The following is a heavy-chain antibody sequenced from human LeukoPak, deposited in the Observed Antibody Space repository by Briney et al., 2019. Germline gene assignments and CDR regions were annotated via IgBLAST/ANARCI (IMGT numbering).Heavy chain of an antibody. V-gene: IGHV4-34*01. J-gene: IGHJ5*02. Sequence: SETLSLTCAVYGGSFSGYYWSWIRQPPGKGLEWIGEINHSGSTNYNPSLKSRVTISVDTSKNQFSLKLNSVTAADTAVYYCARGPVAPKTGAHNWFDPWGQGTLVTVSS. D-gene: IGHD3-10*01. CDR3: ARGPVAPKTGAHNWFDP. CDR1: GGSFSGYY. CDR2: INHSGST.